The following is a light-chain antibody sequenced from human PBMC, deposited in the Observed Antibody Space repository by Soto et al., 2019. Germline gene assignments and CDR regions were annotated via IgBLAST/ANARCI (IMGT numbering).Light chain of an antibody. CDR1: QSVSSN. CDR2: GAS. J-gene: IGKJ1*01. Sequence: EIVMTQSPATLSVSPGERATLSCRASQSVSSNLAWYQQQPGQAPRLLIYGASTRATGIPARFSGSGSGTEFTLTISSLQSEDFAVYYCQQYNNRPRTFGQGTKVEIK. V-gene: IGKV3-15*01. CDR3: QQYNNRPRT.